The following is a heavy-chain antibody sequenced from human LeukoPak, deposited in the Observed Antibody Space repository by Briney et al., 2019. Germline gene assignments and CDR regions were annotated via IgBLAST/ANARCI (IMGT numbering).Heavy chain of an antibody. CDR1: GFTFSSYG. V-gene: IGHV3-21*01. J-gene: IGHJ4*02. Sequence: PGGSLRLSCAASGFTFSSYGMSWVRQAPGKGLEWVSSISSGSGYIYYAQSVKGRFTISRDNAKNSMYLQMNSLGAEDAAVYFCARDDYSGTYSFDYWGQGTLVTVSS. CDR2: ISSGSGYI. D-gene: IGHD1-26*01. CDR3: ARDDYSGTYSFDY.